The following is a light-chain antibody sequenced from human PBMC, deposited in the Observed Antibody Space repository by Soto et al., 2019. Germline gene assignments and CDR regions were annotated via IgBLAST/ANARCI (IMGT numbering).Light chain of an antibody. CDR2: AAS. CDR1: QGISNY. CDR3: QKYNSAPRT. J-gene: IGKJ3*01. V-gene: IGKV1-27*01. Sequence: DIQMTQSPSSLSASVGDRVNITCRASQGISNYLACYQQKPGKVPKLLIYAASTLQSGVPSRFSVSGSGTDFTLTISSLQPKDVATYYCQKYNSAPRTFGPGTKVDIK.